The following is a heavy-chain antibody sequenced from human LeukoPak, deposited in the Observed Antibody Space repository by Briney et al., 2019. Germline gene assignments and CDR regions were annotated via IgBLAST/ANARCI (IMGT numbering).Heavy chain of an antibody. D-gene: IGHD7-27*01. CDR2: IIPIFGTA. J-gene: IGHJ3*02. Sequence: AASVKVSCKASGGTFSSYAISWVRQAPGQGLEWMGGIIPIFGTANYAQKFQGRVTITTDESTSTAYMELSSLRSEDTAVYYCAREGPGAATDAFDIWGQGTMVTVSS. CDR3: AREGPGAATDAFDI. V-gene: IGHV1-69*05. CDR1: GGTFSSYA.